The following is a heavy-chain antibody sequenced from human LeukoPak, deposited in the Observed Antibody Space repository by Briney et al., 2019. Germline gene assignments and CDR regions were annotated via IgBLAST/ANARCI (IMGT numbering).Heavy chain of an antibody. CDR2: ISSSGSTI. J-gene: IGHJ5*02. CDR1: GFTFSDCY. D-gene: IGHD3-3*01. V-gene: IGHV3-11*01. CDR3: ARMGYYDFWSGNWFDP. Sequence: GGSLRLSCAASGFTFSDCYMSWIRQAPGKGLEWVSYISSSGSTIYYADSVKGRFTISRDNAKNSLYLQMNSLRAEDTAVYYCARMGYYDFWSGNWFDPWGQGTLVTVSS.